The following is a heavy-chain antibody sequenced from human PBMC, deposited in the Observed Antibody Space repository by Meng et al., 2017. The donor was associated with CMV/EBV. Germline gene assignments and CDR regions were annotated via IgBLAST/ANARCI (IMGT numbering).Heavy chain of an antibody. CDR2: IYSSGGT. J-gene: IGHJ4*02. CDR3: ARVGRTSCYDY. Sequence: QGQRQESGQEVVKPSQSRSLTCTVSGASISSGAYYWSWVRQPPGKGMEWIGYIYSSGGTYSNPSLNSRVTISVDTAKNQFSLMLSSVTAVDTAVYYCARVGRTSCYDYWGQGTLVTVSS. D-gene: IGHD2-2*01. CDR1: GASISSGAYY. V-gene: IGHV4-30-4*08.